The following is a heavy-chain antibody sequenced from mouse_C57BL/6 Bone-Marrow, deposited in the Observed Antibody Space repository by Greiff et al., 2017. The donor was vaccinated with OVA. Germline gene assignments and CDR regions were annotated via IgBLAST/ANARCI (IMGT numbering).Heavy chain of an antibody. J-gene: IGHJ2*01. CDR2: INPNNGGT. CDR1: GYTFTDYN. V-gene: IGHV1-18*01. D-gene: IGHD1-1*01. Sequence: EVKLMESGPELVKPGASVKIPCKASGYTFTDYNMDWVKQSHGKSLEWIGDINPNNGGTIYNQKFKGKATLTVDKSSSTAYMELRSLTSEDTAVYYCARAEDRLYYGSSYYFDYWGQGTTLTVSS. CDR3: ARAEDRLYYGSSYYFDY.